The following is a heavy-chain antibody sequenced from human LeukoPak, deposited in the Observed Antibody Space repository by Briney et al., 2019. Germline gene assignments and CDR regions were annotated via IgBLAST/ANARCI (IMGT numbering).Heavy chain of an antibody. Sequence: PSETLSLTCAVYGGSFSGYYWSWIRQPPGKGLEWIGEINHSGSTNYNPSLKSRVTISVDTSKNQFSLKLSSVTAADTAVYHCARVGGYSYGRYYYYYYGMDVWGQGTTVTVSS. V-gene: IGHV4-34*01. J-gene: IGHJ6*02. CDR1: GGSFSGYY. CDR3: ARVGGYSYGRYYYYYYGMDV. D-gene: IGHD5-18*01. CDR2: INHSGST.